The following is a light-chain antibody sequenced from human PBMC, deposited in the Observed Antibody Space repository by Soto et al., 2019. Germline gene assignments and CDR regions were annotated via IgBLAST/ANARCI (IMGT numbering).Light chain of an antibody. CDR1: QSVRSN. V-gene: IGKV3-15*01. Sequence: EIVMTQSPGTLSVSPGERATLSCRASQSVRSNLAWYQQKPGQAPRLLIFGGSTRATGIPDRFSGSGSGTEFALTVSSLQSEDVAVYYCQQYDQWTPKWTFGPGTQVEIK. J-gene: IGKJ1*01. CDR3: QQYDQWTPKWT. CDR2: GGS.